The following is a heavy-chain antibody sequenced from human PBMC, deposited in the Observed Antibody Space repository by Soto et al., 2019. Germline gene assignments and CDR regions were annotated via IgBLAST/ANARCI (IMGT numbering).Heavy chain of an antibody. CDR3: AAIEYSSSSAATAGFDP. V-gene: IGHV1-58*02. Sequence: SVKVSCKASGFTFTSSAMQWVRQARGQRLEWIGWIVVGSGNTNYAQKFQERVTITRDMSTSTAYMELSSLRSEDTAVYYCAAIEYSSSSAATAGFDPWGQGTLVTVSS. J-gene: IGHJ5*02. CDR2: IVVGSGNT. CDR1: GFTFTSSA. D-gene: IGHD6-6*01.